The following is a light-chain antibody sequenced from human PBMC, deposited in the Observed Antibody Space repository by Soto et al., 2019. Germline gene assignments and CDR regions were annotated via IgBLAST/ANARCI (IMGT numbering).Light chain of an antibody. CDR3: CSYTSSSTYV. J-gene: IGLJ1*01. CDR2: DVS. Sequence: QSALTQPASVSGSPGQSIAISCTGTSSDVGGYNYVSWYQQHPGKAPKLMIYDVSKRPSGVSNRFSGSTSGNTASLTISGLQAEDEADYYCCSYTSSSTYVFGTGTKVTVL. CDR1: SSDVGGYNY. V-gene: IGLV2-14*01.